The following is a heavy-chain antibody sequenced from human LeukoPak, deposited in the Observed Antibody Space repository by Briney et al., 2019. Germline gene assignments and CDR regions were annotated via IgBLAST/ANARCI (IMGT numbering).Heavy chain of an antibody. D-gene: IGHD3-10*01. CDR2: INHSGST. Sequence: SETLSLTCAVYGGSFSGYYWSWIRQPPGKGLEWIGEINHSGSTNYNPSLKSRVTISVDTSKNQFSLKLSSVTAADTAVYYCARRWGYNYYGSGSYYSYFDYWGQGILVTVSS. CDR1: GGSFSGYY. J-gene: IGHJ4*02. V-gene: IGHV4-34*01. CDR3: ARRWGYNYYGSGSYYSYFDY.